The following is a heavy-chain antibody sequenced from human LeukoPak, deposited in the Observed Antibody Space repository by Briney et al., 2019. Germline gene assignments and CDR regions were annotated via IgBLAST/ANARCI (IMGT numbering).Heavy chain of an antibody. J-gene: IGHJ4*02. CDR1: GFTFSSYA. Sequence: PGGSLRLSCAASGFTFSSYAMSWVRQAPGKGLEWVANIKEDGSEKYYVESVNGRFTIPRDNAKNSLFLQMNSLTVDDTAVYYCAREYHWGQGTLVSVSS. V-gene: IGHV3-7*01. D-gene: IGHD2-2*01. CDR3: AREYH. CDR2: IKEDGSEK.